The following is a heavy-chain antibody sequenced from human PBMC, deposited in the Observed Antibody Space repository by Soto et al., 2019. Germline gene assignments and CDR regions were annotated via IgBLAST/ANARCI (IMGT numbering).Heavy chain of an antibody. V-gene: IGHV3-30-3*01. CDR1: GFTFISYA. Sequence: QVQLVESGGGVVQPGRSLRLSRAASGFTFISYAMHWVRQAPGKGLEWVAVISFDGSTEYYADSVKGRFTISRDNSKNTVCLQMNSLSSEDTAVYYCARSRHGSGSYTHFYYGLDVWGQGTTVTVSS. CDR2: ISFDGSTE. D-gene: IGHD3-10*01. CDR3: ARSRHGSGSYTHFYYGLDV. J-gene: IGHJ6*02.